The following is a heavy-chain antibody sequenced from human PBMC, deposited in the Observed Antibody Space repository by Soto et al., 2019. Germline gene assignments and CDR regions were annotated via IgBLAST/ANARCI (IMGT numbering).Heavy chain of an antibody. Sequence: GGSLRLSCAASGFTFSSYGMHWVRQAPGKGLEWVAVIWYDGSNKYYADSVKGRFTISRDNSKNTLYLQMNSLRAEDTAVCYCAREELERYFDYWGQGTLVTVSS. CDR2: IWYDGSNK. CDR1: GFTFSSYG. D-gene: IGHD1-1*01. V-gene: IGHV3-33*01. CDR3: AREELERYFDY. J-gene: IGHJ4*02.